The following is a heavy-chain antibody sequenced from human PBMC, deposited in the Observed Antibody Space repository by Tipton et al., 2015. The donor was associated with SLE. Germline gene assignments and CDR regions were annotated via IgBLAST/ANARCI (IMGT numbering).Heavy chain of an antibody. Sequence: TLSLTCAVYGGSFSGFYWNWIRQPPGKGLEWIGEIDHSGSTNYNPSLKSRVTISLDTSKNQFSLKLSSVTAADTAVYYCARSSGYSSSWYKAFDIWGQGTMVTVSS. J-gene: IGHJ3*02. V-gene: IGHV4-34*01. D-gene: IGHD6-13*01. CDR1: GGSFSGFY. CDR2: IDHSGST. CDR3: ARSSGYSSSWYKAFDI.